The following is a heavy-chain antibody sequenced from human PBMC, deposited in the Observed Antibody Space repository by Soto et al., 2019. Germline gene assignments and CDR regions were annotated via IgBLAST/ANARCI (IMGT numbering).Heavy chain of an antibody. CDR1: GLTFSTYA. V-gene: IGHV3-23*01. Sequence: EVHLLESGGDLVQPGGSLRLSCTASGLTFSTYAMSWVRQAPGKGLEWVSAIGGSGTGGRTYYADSVKGRFTISRDNSKNTVYLQMNSLRADDTAVYYCAKSPGGIDGYNDDYYGMDVWGQGTTVTVSS. CDR2: IGGSGTGGRT. D-gene: IGHD6-13*01. J-gene: IGHJ6*02. CDR3: AKSPGGIDGYNDDYYGMDV.